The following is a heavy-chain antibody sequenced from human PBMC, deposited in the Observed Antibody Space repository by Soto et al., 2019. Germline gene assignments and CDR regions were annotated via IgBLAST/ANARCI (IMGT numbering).Heavy chain of an antibody. CDR1: GFSLTTRPVG. CDR3: AHRSSSGDWNGGYFDY. V-gene: IGHV2-5*02. D-gene: IGHD2-21*02. Sequence: SGPTVVNPTQTLTLTCSFSGFSLTTRPVGVGWIRQSPGKALEWLAFAYWDDDNRYSPSLRSRLTVTKDTSKNQVVLTMTNMDPVDTATYYCAHRSSSGDWNGGYFDYWGQGTLVTVSS. CDR2: AYWDDDN. J-gene: IGHJ4*02.